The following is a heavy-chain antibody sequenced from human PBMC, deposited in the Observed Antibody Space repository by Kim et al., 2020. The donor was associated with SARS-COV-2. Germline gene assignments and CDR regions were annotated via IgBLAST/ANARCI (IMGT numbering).Heavy chain of an antibody. CDR2: ISSSSSTI. CDR3: ARDQYYYDSSGYPEYFQH. J-gene: IGHJ1*01. Sequence: GGSLRLSCAASGFTFSSYSMNWVRQAPGKGLEWVSYISSSSSTIYYADSVKGRFTISRDNAKNSLYLQMNSLRDEDTAVYYCARDQYYYDSSGYPEYFQHWGQGTLVTVSS. D-gene: IGHD3-22*01. CDR1: GFTFSSYS. V-gene: IGHV3-48*02.